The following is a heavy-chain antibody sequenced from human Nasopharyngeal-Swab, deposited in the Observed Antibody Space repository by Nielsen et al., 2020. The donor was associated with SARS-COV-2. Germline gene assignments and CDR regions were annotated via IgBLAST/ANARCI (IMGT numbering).Heavy chain of an antibody. V-gene: IGHV3-20*04. J-gene: IGHJ6*02. D-gene: IGHD2-21*02. CDR3: AREEAYDGGNDYSYYYYGMDV. CDR1: GFTFDDYG. Sequence: GWSLRLSCAASGFTFDDYGMSWVRQAPGKGLEWVSGINWSGGSTGYADSVKGRFTISRDNAKNSLYLQMNSLRAEDTALYYCAREEAYDGGNDYSYYYYGMDVWGQGTTVTVSS. CDR2: INWSGGST.